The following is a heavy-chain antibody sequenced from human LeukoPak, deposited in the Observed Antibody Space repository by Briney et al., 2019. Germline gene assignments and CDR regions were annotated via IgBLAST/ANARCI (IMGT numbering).Heavy chain of an antibody. D-gene: IGHD6-19*01. CDR3: ARDLSSGWYYYYYGMDV. J-gene: IGHJ6*02. CDR2: INAGNGNT. V-gene: IGHV1-3*01. CDR1: GYVFSDSA. Sequence: GASVKVSCKTSGYVFSDSAMHWVRQAPGQRLEWMGWINAGNGNTKYSQKFQGRVTITRDTSASTAYMELSSLRSEDTAVYYCARDLSSGWYYYYYGMDVWGQGTTVTVSS.